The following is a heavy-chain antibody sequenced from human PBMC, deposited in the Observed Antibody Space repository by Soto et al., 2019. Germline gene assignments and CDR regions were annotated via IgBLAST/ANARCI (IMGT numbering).Heavy chain of an antibody. J-gene: IGHJ4*02. D-gene: IGHD1-1*01. CDR1: GDSISTYY. CDR2: IFYSGGT. CDR3: ARLQLVQKVIDY. Sequence: SETLSLTCTVSGDSISTYYWSWIRQPPGKGLQWIGYIFYSGGTAYNPSLKSRVTISLDMSKKQISLKLSSVTTADTATYFCARLQLVQKVIDYWGQGTLVTISS. V-gene: IGHV4-59*01.